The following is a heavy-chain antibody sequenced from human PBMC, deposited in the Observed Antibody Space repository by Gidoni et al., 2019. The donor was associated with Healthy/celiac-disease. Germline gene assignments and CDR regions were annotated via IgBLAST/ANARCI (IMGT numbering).Heavy chain of an antibody. Sequence: QVKLVESGGGLAKLGGPPRPSCAAPGFTSSVSYMLWSRQAPGKGLGWVSCMGSGGGTIYDATSVKGRYTISRDNTNNSLSLQMNNLRAEDTAVYYCARYPRAYYCDSSGYFFFGGQGTLVTVSS. D-gene: IGHD3-22*01. CDR2: MGSGGGTI. J-gene: IGHJ4*02. CDR3: ARYPRAYYCDSSGYFFF. V-gene: IGHV3-11*01. CDR1: GFTSSVSY.